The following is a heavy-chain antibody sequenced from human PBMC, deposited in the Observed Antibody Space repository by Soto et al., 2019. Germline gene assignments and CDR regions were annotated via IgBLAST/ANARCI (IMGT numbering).Heavy chain of an antibody. CDR1: GGSISSGAYS. V-gene: IGHV4-30-2*01. J-gene: IGHJ4*02. Sequence: SETLSLTCAVSGGSISSGAYSWSWIRQPPGKGLEWIGYLYHGGATYSNPSLKNRVTISGDWSKNQFSLKLNSVTAADTAVYYCARAFTAMGIFDYWGPGTLVTVSS. CDR3: ARAFTAMGIFDY. D-gene: IGHD5-18*01. CDR2: LYHGGAT.